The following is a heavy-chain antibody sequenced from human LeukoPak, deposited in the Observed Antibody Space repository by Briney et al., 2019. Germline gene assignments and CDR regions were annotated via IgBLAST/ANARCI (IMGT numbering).Heavy chain of an antibody. Sequence: PSETLSLTCSVSGGSISGNYWSWIRQSPEKGLEWIGFVHSLGGTNYNPSLKSRVTISVDTSNNKLSLKMTSMNNADTAVYYCARPISGTYGSSPVFVSWGQGSMVTVSS. CDR2: VHSLGGT. CDR1: GGSISGNY. CDR3: ARPISGTYGSSPVFVS. D-gene: IGHD5-12*01. J-gene: IGHJ4*02. V-gene: IGHV4-59*01.